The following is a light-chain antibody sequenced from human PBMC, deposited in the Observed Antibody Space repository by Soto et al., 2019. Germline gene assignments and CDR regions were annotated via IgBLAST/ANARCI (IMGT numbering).Light chain of an antibody. Sequence: EIVLTQSPGTLSLSPGESATLSCRASQTVNNDYLAWCQQQPCRAPRLLIYGASTGATGIPDRFSGSGSGTDFTLTISRLEPEDFAVYYCQQYGSSLTCGGGTKVEIK. J-gene: IGKJ4*01. V-gene: IGKV3-20*01. CDR3: QQYGSSLT. CDR1: QTVNNDY. CDR2: GAS.